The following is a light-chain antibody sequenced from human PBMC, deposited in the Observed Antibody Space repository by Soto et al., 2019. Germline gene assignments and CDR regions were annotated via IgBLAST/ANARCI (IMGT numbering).Light chain of an antibody. Sequence: EIVMTQSPATLSVSPGERATLSCRASQSVSSKLVWYQQKPGQAPRLLIYGASTRATGIPARFSGSGSGTEFTLTISSLQSEDFAGYYCQQYNNWPPYTFGQGTKLEIK. CDR3: QQYNNWPPYT. CDR2: GAS. J-gene: IGKJ2*01. CDR1: QSVSSK. V-gene: IGKV3-15*01.